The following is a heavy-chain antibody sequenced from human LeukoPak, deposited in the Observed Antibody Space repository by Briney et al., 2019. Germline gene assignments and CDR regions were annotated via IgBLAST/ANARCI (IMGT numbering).Heavy chain of an antibody. CDR2: MNPNSGNT. Sequence: ASVKVSCKASGYTFTSYDLNWLRQATGQGLEWMGWMNPNSGNTCYAQKFQGRVTMTRSTSISPAYMELSSLRSEDTAVYYCARGVAEDYWGQGTLVTVSS. CDR1: GYTFTSYD. CDR3: ARGVAEDY. J-gene: IGHJ4*02. D-gene: IGHD6-19*01. V-gene: IGHV1-8*01.